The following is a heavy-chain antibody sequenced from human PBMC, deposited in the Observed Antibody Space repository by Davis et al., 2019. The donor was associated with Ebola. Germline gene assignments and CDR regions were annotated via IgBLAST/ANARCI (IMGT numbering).Heavy chain of an antibody. V-gene: IGHV4-34*01. CDR2: INHSGST. J-gene: IGHJ4*02. Sequence: MPSETLSLTCAVYGGSFSGYYWSWIRQPPGRGLEWIGEINHSGSTYYNPSLKSRVTISVDTSKNQFSLKLSSVTAADTAVYYCARLRPAAGTIDYWGQGTLVTVSS. D-gene: IGHD6-13*01. CDR3: ARLRPAAGTIDY. CDR1: GGSFSGYY.